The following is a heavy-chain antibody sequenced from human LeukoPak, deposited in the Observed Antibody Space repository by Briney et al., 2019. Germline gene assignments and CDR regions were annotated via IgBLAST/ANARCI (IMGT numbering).Heavy chain of an antibody. CDR1: GFTFSSYG. J-gene: IGHJ6*02. CDR2: IWYDGSNK. Sequence: GGSLRLSCAASGFTFSSYGMHWVRQAPGKGLEWVAVIWYDGSNKYYADSVKGRFTISRDNSKNTLYLQMNSLRAEDTAVYYCARDSPMVRGTYGMDVWGQGTTVTVSS. V-gene: IGHV3-33*01. CDR3: ARDSPMVRGTYGMDV. D-gene: IGHD3-10*01.